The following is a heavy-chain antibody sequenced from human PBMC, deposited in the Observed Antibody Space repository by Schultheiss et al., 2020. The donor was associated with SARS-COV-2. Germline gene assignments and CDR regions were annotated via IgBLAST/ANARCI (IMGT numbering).Heavy chain of an antibody. CDR2: IYTSGST. J-gene: IGHJ4*02. CDR3: ASASDNYLLDS. Sequence: SETLSLTCTVSGDSISSGGYYWSWIRQHPGKGLEWIGRIYTSGSTNYNPSLKSRVTISVDTSKNQFSLKLSSVTAADTAVYYCASASDNYLLDSWGQGTLVTVSS. V-gene: IGHV4-31*03. D-gene: IGHD1-26*01. CDR1: GDSISSGGYY.